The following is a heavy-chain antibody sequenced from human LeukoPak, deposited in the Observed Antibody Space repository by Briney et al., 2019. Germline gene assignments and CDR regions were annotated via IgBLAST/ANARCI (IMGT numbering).Heavy chain of an antibody. CDR1: GFTFSSYS. J-gene: IGHJ4*02. CDR2: FSSSSIYI. CDR3: AREDGFDY. V-gene: IGHV3-21*01. Sequence: GGSLRLSCAGCGFTFSSYSMKWVGQAPGKGLEWLSSFSSSSIYIYYADSLKGPFPISRDNAKNSLYLQMNSLSAEDTAVYYCAREDGFDYWGQGTLVTVSS.